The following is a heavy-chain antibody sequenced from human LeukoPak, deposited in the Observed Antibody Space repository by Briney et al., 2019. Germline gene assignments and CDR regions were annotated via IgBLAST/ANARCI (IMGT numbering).Heavy chain of an antibody. J-gene: IGHJ3*02. D-gene: IGHD1-26*01. CDR1: GFTFSVTW. CDR2: FKGKVAGGTT. Sequence: GGSLRLSCEASGFTFSVTWMSWVRQAPGRGLEWVGRFKGKVAGGTTDYAAPVAGRLTISRDDSKNMLYLQMNSLETEDTGVYYCTRGAPQADVFDIWGQGTMVTVSS. CDR3: TRGAPQADVFDI. V-gene: IGHV3-15*01.